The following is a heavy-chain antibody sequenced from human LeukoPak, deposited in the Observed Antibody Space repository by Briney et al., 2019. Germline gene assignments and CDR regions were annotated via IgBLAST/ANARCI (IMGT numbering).Heavy chain of an antibody. J-gene: IGHJ4*02. D-gene: IGHD3-22*01. Sequence: SETLSLTCNVSGGSISSGYYYWSWIRQHPGKGLEWIGYIYYSGSTYYSPSLKSRLTMFVDTSKNQFSLNVSSVTAADTAVYYCARGDSSGYSHFDSWGQGALVTVSS. CDR1: GGSISSGYYY. CDR3: ARGDSSGYSHFDS. V-gene: IGHV4-31*03. CDR2: IYYSGST.